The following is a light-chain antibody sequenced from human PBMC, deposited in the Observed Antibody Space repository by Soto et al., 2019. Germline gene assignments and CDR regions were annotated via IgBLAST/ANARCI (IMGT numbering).Light chain of an antibody. CDR3: SSYTPGKNCQIV. Sequence: QPVLKKPSSVKGFALESRTLSCTKTSSDVGGYNYASWYQHHPGKAPKLMIYDVSNRPSGVSNRFSGSKSGNTASLTISGLQPEDEPEYYCSSYTPGKNCQIVVGTRTKVTV. V-gene: IGLV2-14*03. CDR1: SSDVGGYNY. CDR2: DVS. J-gene: IGLJ1*01.